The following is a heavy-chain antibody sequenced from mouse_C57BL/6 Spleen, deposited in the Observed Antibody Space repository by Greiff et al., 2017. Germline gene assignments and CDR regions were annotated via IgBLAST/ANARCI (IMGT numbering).Heavy chain of an antibody. Sequence: QVQLQQPGAELVKPGASVTMSCKASGYTFTSYWITWVKQRPGQGLEWIGDIYPGSGSTNYNEKFKSKATLTVDTSSSTAYMQLRSLTSEAAAVYDCAREYYGSSPWYFDVWGKGTTVTVSS. CDR1: GYTFTSYW. J-gene: IGHJ1*03. D-gene: IGHD1-1*01. V-gene: IGHV1-55*01. CDR2: IYPGSGST. CDR3: AREYYGSSPWYFDV.